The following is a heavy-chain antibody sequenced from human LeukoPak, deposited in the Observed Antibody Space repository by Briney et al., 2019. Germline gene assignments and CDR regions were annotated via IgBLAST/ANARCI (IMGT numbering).Heavy chain of an antibody. CDR1: GFTFSSYA. J-gene: IGHJ4*02. Sequence: GGSLRLSCAASGFTFSSYAMHWVRQAPGKGLEWVAVISYDGSNKYYADSVKGRFTISRDNSKNTLCLQMNSLRAEDTAVYYCAKDYIRGFDYWGQGTLVTVSS. V-gene: IGHV3-30*04. D-gene: IGHD3-10*01. CDR2: ISYDGSNK. CDR3: AKDYIRGFDY.